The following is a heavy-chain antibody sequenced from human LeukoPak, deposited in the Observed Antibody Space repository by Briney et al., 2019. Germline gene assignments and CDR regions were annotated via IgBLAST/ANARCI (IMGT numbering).Heavy chain of an antibody. V-gene: IGHV4-34*01. D-gene: IGHD1-26*01. Sequence: SETLSLTCAVYGGSFSGYYWSWIRQPPGKGLEWIGEINNSGSTNYNPSLNSRVPISVYTSKNQFSLYLSSVTAAATAVYYCASLGSGRSDYWGQRTLVTVSS. CDR1: GGSFSGYY. CDR3: ASLGSGRSDY. CDR2: INNSGST. J-gene: IGHJ4*02.